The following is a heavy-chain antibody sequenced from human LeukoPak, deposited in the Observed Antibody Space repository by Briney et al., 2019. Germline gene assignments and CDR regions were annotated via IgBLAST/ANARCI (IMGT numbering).Heavy chain of an antibody. D-gene: IGHD1-26*01. Sequence: SQTLSLTCTVSGASISGSGYYWGWIRQPPGKGLEWIGSIYSSGSTYYNASLQSRVTISIETSKNQISLRLNSVTAADTAMYYCAKSGGYGLIDYWGQGTLVTVSS. V-gene: IGHV4-39*01. J-gene: IGHJ4*02. CDR3: AKSGGYGLIDY. CDR2: IYSSGST. CDR1: GASISGSGYY.